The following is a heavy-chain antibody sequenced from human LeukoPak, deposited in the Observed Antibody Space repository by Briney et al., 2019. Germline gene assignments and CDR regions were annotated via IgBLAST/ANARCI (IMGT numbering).Heavy chain of an antibody. CDR2: VNLQGGT. CDR1: GGSITQTNY. Sequence: PSGTLSLTCDVSGGSITQTNYWTWVRQPPGKGLEWIGEVNLQGGTNYNPSLLRRVAISVDTSANHVSLQMTSVTAADTAVYYCARLSGPYGDYHFDYWGQGTLVTVSS. D-gene: IGHD4-17*01. V-gene: IGHV4-4*02. J-gene: IGHJ4*02. CDR3: ARLSGPYGDYHFDY.